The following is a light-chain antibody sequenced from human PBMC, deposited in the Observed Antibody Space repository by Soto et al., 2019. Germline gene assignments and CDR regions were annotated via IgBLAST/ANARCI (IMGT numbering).Light chain of an antibody. J-gene: IGKJ4*01. V-gene: IGKV1-8*01. Sequence: AIRMTQSPSSLSASTGDRVTITCRASQGISSYLAWYQQKPGKAPKLLIYAASTLQSGVPSRFSGSGSGTDFTHTISCLQSEDFATYYCQQYYNYPLLTFGGGTKVEIK. CDR2: AAS. CDR1: QGISSY. CDR3: QQYYNYPLLT.